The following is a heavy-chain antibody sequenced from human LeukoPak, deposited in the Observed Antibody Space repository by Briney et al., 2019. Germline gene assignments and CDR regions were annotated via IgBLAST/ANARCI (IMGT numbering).Heavy chain of an antibody. J-gene: IGHJ6*02. V-gene: IGHV4-39*01. CDR2: IYYSGYT. CDR1: GGSISNSTYY. Sequence: SETLSLTCIVSGGSISNSTYYWGWIRQPPGKGLEWIGSIYYSGYTYYNPSLKSQFTISVDTSKNQFSLKLSSVTAADTAVYYCARHSPGYYYYDMDVWGQGTTVTVSS. CDR3: ARHSPGYYYYDMDV.